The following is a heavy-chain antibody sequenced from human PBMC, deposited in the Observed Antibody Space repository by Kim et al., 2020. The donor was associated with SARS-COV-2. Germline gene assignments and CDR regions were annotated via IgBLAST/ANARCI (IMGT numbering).Heavy chain of an antibody. D-gene: IGHD6-19*01. CDR1: GFTFSSYA. Sequence: GGSLRLSCAASGFTFSSYAMSWVRQAPGKGLEWVSAISGSGGSTYYADSVKGRFTISRDNSKNTLYLQMNSLRAEDTAVYYCAKDPGGYSSGWYSYWGQGTLVTVSS. CDR2: ISGSGGST. V-gene: IGHV3-23*01. CDR3: AKDPGGYSSGWYSY. J-gene: IGHJ4*02.